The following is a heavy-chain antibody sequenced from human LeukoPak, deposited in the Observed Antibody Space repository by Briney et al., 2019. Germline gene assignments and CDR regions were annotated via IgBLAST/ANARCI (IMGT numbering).Heavy chain of an antibody. Sequence: EPSETLSLTCAVYGGSFSGYYWSWIRQPPGRGLEWIGEINHSGSTNYNPSLKSRVTISVDTSKNQFSLKLSSVTAADTAVYYCARGGYSYSAFDIWGQGTMVTVSS. V-gene: IGHV4-34*01. J-gene: IGHJ3*02. CDR2: INHSGST. CDR3: ARGGYSYSAFDI. CDR1: GGSFSGYY. D-gene: IGHD5-18*01.